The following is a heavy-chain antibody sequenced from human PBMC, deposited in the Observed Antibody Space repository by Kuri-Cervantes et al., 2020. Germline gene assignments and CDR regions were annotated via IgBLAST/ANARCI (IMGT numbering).Heavy chain of an antibody. CDR2: INAGNGNT. CDR3: TRGPMLAAYFDL. Sequence: ASVKVSCKASGYTFTSYAMHWVRQAPGQRLEWMGWINAGNGNTKYSQKFQGRVTMTKNTSISTVHMELRGLTSDDTAVYYCTRGPMLAAYFDLWGQGTLVTVSS. V-gene: IGHV1-3*01. CDR1: GYTFTSYA. D-gene: IGHD3-10*02. J-gene: IGHJ4*02.